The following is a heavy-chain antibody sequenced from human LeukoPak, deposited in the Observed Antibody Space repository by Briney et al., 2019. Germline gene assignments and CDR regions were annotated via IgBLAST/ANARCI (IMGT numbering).Heavy chain of an antibody. Sequence: EASVTVSCKASGYTFTGYYMHWVRQAPGQGLEWMGWINPNSGGTNYAQKFQGRVTMTRDTSISTAYMELSRLRSDDTAVYYCARDGSHYYYMDVWGKGTTVTVSS. D-gene: IGHD3-10*01. CDR3: ARDGSHYYYMDV. CDR2: INPNSGGT. CDR1: GYTFTGYY. J-gene: IGHJ6*03. V-gene: IGHV1-2*02.